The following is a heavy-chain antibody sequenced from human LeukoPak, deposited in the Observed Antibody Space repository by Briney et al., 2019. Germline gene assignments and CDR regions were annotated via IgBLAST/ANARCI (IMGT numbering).Heavy chain of an antibody. V-gene: IGHV3-21*01. J-gene: IGHJ4*02. Sequence: GGSLRLSCAASGFTFSSYSMNWVRQAPGKGLEWVSSISSSSSYIYYADSVKGRFTISRDNAKNSLYLQMNSLRAEDTAVYYCARGTTDIVVVVAATRWGQGTLVTVSS. CDR2: ISSSSSYI. CDR1: GFTFSSYS. D-gene: IGHD2-15*01. CDR3: ARGTTDIVVVVAATR.